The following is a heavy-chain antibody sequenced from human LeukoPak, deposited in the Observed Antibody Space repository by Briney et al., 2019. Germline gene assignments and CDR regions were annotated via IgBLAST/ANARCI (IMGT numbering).Heavy chain of an antibody. CDR1: GFTFSDYY. J-gene: IGHJ3*01. D-gene: IGHD3-9*01. V-gene: IGHV3-11*01. CDR2: ISSSGSTI. Sequence: GGSLRLSCAASGFTFSDYYMSWIRQAPGKGLEWVSYISSSGSTIYYADSVKGRFTISRDNAKNSLYLQMNSLRAEDTGVYYCTTALNFDILTGLYQPIAAFDVWGQGTLVTVSS. CDR3: TTALNFDILTGLYQPIAAFDV.